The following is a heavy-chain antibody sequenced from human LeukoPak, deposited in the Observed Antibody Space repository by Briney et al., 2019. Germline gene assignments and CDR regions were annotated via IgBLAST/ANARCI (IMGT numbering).Heavy chain of an antibody. CDR3: ARSSDAQVSADY. CDR2: IIPIFGTA. D-gene: IGHD2-21*01. Sequence: ASVKVSCKASGGTFSSCAISWVRQAAGQGLEWMGGIIPIFGTANYAQKFQGRVTITTDESTSTAYMELSSLRSEDTAVYYCARSSDAQVSADYWGQGTLVTVSS. V-gene: IGHV1-69*05. J-gene: IGHJ4*02. CDR1: GGTFSSCA.